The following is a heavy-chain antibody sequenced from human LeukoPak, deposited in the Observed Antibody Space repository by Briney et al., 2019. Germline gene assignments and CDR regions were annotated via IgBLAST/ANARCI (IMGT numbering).Heavy chain of an antibody. D-gene: IGHD2-15*01. V-gene: IGHV3-11*01. CDR1: GFTFSDYY. CDR2: ISSTGSTI. Sequence: PRASLRLSCAASGFTFSDYYMSWIRQAPGKGLEWVSYISSTGSTIFYADSVKGRFIISRDNAKNSLYLQMNSLRAEDTAVYYCARVVYCSGGSCQIFAFDIWGQGTMVTVSS. J-gene: IGHJ3*02. CDR3: ARVVYCSGGSCQIFAFDI.